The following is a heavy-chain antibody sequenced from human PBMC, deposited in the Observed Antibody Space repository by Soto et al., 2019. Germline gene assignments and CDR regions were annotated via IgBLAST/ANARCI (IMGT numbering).Heavy chain of an antibody. CDR3: ARDDDRPDKGLDM. Sequence: QVQLVESGGGVVQPGRSLRLSCAASGFTFSNYGMHWVRQAPGKGLEWLAVIINDGSDEKYGDSVKGRVTISRDNSKNTLYLQINSLRVVDTAVYYCARDDDRPDKGLDMWGQGTVVTVSS. CDR1: GFTFSNYG. D-gene: IGHD3-22*01. V-gene: IGHV3-33*05. J-gene: IGHJ3*02. CDR2: IINDGSDE.